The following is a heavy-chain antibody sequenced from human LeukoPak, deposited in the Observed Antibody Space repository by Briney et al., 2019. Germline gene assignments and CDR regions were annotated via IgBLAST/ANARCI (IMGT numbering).Heavy chain of an antibody. CDR3: ARGRRWLQFHYFDY. V-gene: IGHV4-34*01. CDR2: INHSGST. CDR1: GGSFSGYY. D-gene: IGHD5-24*01. Sequence: PSETLSLTXAVYGGSFSGYYWSWIRQPPGKGLEWIGEINHSGSTNYNPSPKSRVTISVDTSKNQFSLKLSSVTAADTAVYYCARGRRWLQFHYFDYWGQGTLVTVSS. J-gene: IGHJ4*02.